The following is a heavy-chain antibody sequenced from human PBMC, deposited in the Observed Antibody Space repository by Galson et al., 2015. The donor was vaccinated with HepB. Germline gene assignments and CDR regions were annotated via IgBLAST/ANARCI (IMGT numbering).Heavy chain of an antibody. V-gene: IGHV3-7*03. CDR1: GFTFSSYW. J-gene: IGHJ4*02. CDR2: IKQDGSEK. D-gene: IGHD5-12*01. CDR3: ARDRFFRRVPRWLRFNG. Sequence: SLRLSCAASGFTFSSYWMSWVRQAPGKGLEWVANIKQDGSEKYYVDSVKGRFTISRDNAKNSLYLQMNSLRAEDTAVYYCARDRFFRRVPRWLRFNGWGQGTLVTVSS.